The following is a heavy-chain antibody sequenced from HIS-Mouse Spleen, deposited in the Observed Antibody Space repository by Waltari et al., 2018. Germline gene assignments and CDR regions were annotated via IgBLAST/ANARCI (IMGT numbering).Heavy chain of an antibody. CDR2: IYGGGST. D-gene: IGHD6-6*01. CDR3: ARDTVIAARSYGMDV. Sequence: EVQLVESGGGLIQPGGSLRLSCAASGFTVSSNYMSWVRQAPGKGREWVSVIYGGGSTYYADSVKGRFTIARDNSKNTLYIQMNRLRAEDTAVYYCARDTVIAARSYGMDVWGQGTTVIVSS. V-gene: IGHV3-53*01. CDR1: GFTVSSNY. J-gene: IGHJ6*02.